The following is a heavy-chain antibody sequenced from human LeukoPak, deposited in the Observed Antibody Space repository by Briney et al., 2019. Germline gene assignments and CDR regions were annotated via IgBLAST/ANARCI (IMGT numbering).Heavy chain of an antibody. CDR3: ARRFRGYSYVEHFDY. D-gene: IGHD5-18*01. J-gene: IGHJ4*02. CDR1: GFTFTSSA. V-gene: IGHV1-58*01. CDR2: IVVGSGNT. Sequence: SVKVSCKASGFTFTSSAVQWVRQARGQRLEWIGWIVVGSGNTNYAQKFQERVTITRDMSTSTAYMELSSLRSEDTAVYYCARRFRGYSYVEHFDYWGQGTLVTVSS.